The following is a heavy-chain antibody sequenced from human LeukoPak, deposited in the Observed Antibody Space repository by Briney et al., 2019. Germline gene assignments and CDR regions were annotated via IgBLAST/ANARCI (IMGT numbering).Heavy chain of an antibody. V-gene: IGHV4-59*08. Sequence: SETLSLTCTVSGGSISSYYWSWIRQPPGKGLEWIGYIYYSGSTNYNPSLKSRVTISVDTSKNQFSLKLSSVTAADTAVYYCARQRGGLTGMMDYWGQGTLVTVSS. CDR2: IYYSGST. D-gene: IGHD1-20*01. CDR3: ARQRGGLTGMMDY. CDR1: GGSISSYY. J-gene: IGHJ4*02.